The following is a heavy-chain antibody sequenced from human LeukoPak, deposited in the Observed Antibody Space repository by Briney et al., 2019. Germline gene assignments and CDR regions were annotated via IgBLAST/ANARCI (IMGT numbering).Heavy chain of an antibody. Sequence: PGGSLRLSCAASGFTFSSYSMSWVRQAPGKGLEWVSVIYSGGSTYYADSVKGRFTISRHNSKNTLYLQMNSLRAEDTAVYYCASAYYYGSGSLEYWGQGTLVTVSS. CDR3: ASAYYYGSGSLEY. V-gene: IGHV3-53*04. J-gene: IGHJ4*02. CDR1: GFTFSSYS. CDR2: IYSGGST. D-gene: IGHD3-10*01.